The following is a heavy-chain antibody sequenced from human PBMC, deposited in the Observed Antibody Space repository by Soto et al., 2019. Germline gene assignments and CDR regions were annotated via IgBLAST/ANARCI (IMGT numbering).Heavy chain of an antibody. V-gene: IGHV4-30-4*01. CDR3: ASSPHCGGDCYSAEYFQH. CDR1: GGSISSGDYY. D-gene: IGHD2-21*02. CDR2: IYYSGST. Sequence: QVQLQESGPGLVKPSQTLSLTCTVSGGSISSGDYYWSWIRQPPGKGLEWIGYIYYSGSTYYNPSLKSRVTISVDTSKNHFSLKLSSVTAADTAVYDCASSPHCGGDCYSAEYFQHWGQGTLVTVSS. J-gene: IGHJ1*01.